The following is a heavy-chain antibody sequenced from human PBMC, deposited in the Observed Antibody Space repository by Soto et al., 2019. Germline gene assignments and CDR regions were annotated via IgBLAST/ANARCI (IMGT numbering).Heavy chain of an antibody. D-gene: IGHD3-3*01. CDR3: AKSGVGTIFGVVDYYYMDV. Sequence: PGGSLRLSCAASGFTFSSYSMSWVRQAPGKGLEWVSAISGSGGSTYYADSVKGRFTISRDNSKNTLYLQMNSLRAEDTAVYYCAKSGVGTIFGVVDYYYMDVWGKGTTVTVSS. J-gene: IGHJ6*03. CDR1: GFTFSSYS. V-gene: IGHV3-23*01. CDR2: ISGSGGST.